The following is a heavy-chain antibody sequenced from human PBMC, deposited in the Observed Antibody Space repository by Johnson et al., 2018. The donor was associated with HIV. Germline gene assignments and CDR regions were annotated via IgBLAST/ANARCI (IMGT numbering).Heavy chain of an antibody. CDR3: ARNEYSNDGGRDAFDI. CDR2: IKQDGSEK. V-gene: IGHV3-7*01. J-gene: IGHJ3*02. D-gene: IGHD4-11*01. Sequence: VQLVESGGGLVQPGGSLRLSCVVSGFTFRSYWMTWVRQAPGKGLEWVANIKQDGSEKYYVDSVKGRFTISRDNAKNSLDLQMNGLRAEDTAVYYCARNEYSNDGGRDAFDIWGQGTMVTVPS. CDR1: GFTFRSYW.